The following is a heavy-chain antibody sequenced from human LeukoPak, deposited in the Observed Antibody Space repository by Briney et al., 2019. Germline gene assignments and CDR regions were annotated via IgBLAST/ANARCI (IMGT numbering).Heavy chain of an antibody. CDR2: IYAGAQT. D-gene: IGHD3-10*01. CDR3: ARGRVRGDFDY. V-gene: IGHV3-53*04. Sequence: PGGSLRLSCAASGFNVSRNYMSWVRQAPGKGLEWVSVIYAGAQTYYADSVRGRFTISRHTSKNTLYLQMNSLRAEDTAVYYCARGRVRGDFDYWGQGTLVTVPS. CDR1: GFNVSRNY. J-gene: IGHJ4*02.